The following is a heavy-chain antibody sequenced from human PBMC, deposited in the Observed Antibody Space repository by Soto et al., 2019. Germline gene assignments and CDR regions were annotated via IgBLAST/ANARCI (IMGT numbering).Heavy chain of an antibody. CDR2: IYSGGST. Sequence: VGSLRLSCAASGFTVSGNYMTWVRQAPGKGLDWVSIIYSGGSTFYADSVKGRFTISRDNSRNTVYLQMNSLRVEDTAVYYCATSTVVTHFDYWGQGTPVTVSS. V-gene: IGHV3-53*05. J-gene: IGHJ4*02. D-gene: IGHD4-17*01. CDR1: GFTVSGNY. CDR3: ATSTVVTHFDY.